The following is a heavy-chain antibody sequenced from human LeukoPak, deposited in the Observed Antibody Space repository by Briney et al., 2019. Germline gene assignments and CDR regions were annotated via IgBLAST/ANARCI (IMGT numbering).Heavy chain of an antibody. CDR1: GFTFSDDY. D-gene: IGHD6-19*01. CDR3: ARDREQWLHGGAFDI. J-gene: IGHJ3*02. V-gene: IGHV3-11*04. CDR2: ISNSGYTI. Sequence: TGGSLRLSCAASGFTFSDDYMSWIRRAPGKGLEWVSYISNSGYTIYYADSVKGRFTISRDNAENSLYLQMNSLRAEDTAVYYCARDREQWLHGGAFDIWGQGTMVTVSS.